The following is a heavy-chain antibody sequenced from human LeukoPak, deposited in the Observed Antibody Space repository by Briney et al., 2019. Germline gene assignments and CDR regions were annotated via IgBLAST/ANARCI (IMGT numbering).Heavy chain of an antibody. CDR1: GNSIRSSSYY. CDR2: IYYSGST. V-gene: IGHV4-39*01. D-gene: IGHD3-22*01. CDR3: ASRYYYDSSGYFLY. J-gene: IGHJ4*02. Sequence: SETLSLTCTVSGNSIRSSSYYWGWIRQPPGKGLEWIGYIYYSGSTYYSSSLKSRVTISVDTPKNQFSLKLNSVTAADTAVYYCASRYYYDSSGYFLYWGQGTLVTVSS.